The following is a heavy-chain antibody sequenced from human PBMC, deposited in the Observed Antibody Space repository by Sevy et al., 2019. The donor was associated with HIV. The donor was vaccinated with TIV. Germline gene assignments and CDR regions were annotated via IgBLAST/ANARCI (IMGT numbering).Heavy chain of an antibody. CDR2: IRSKAGGGTK. V-gene: IGHV3-15*01. CDR3: TTDHRRDGIVVVPFEY. CDR1: GFTFSNAW. Sequence: GGSLRLSCAASGFTFSNAWMSWVRQSPGKGLEWVGRIRSKAGGGTKDYATIVKGKFTISREDSRDILYLQLNSLETEDTAVYYCTTDHRRDGIVVVPFEYWGQGTLVTVSS. D-gene: IGHD2-15*01. J-gene: IGHJ4*02.